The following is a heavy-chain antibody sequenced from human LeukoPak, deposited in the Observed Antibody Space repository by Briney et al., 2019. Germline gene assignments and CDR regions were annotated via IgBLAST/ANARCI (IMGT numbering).Heavy chain of an antibody. CDR3: ARGRYESTRLSAYYYYYMDV. D-gene: IGHD1-14*01. V-gene: IGHV4-38-2*01. Sequence: SETLSLTCAVSGYSISSGYYWGWIRQPPGKGLEWIGSIYHSGSTYYNPSLKSRVTISVDTSKNQFSLKLSSVTAADTAVYYCARGRYESTRLSAYYYYYMDVWGKGTTVTVSS. CDR2: IYHSGST. J-gene: IGHJ6*03. CDR1: GYSISSGYY.